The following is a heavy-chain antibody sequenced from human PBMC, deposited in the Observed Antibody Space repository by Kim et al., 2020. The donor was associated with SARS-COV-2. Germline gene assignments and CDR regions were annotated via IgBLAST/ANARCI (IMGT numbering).Heavy chain of an antibody. V-gene: IGHV5-51*01. CDR2: IYPGDSDT. CDR1: GYSFTSYW. D-gene: IGHD3-3*01. J-gene: IGHJ4*02. CDR3: ARGPECRIAHFDS. Sequence: GESLKISCWGSGYSFTSYWIAWVRQMPGKGLEWMGIIYPGDSDTTYSPSFRGQVIISADKSISTAYLQWSSLKASDTAIYYCARGPECRIAHFDSWGQGT.